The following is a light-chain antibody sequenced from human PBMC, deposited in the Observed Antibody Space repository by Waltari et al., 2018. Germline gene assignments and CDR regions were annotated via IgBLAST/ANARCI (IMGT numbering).Light chain of an antibody. J-gene: IGKJ3*01. CDR3: QQGT. CDR1: QSVSGSY. CDR2: GAS. Sequence: EIVLTQSPGTLALSPGETATLSCRASQSVSGSYLAWNQQKPGQAPRLLIYGASSRATGIPDRFSGSGSGTDFTLTISRLEPEDFGVYYCQQGTFGPGTKVDI. V-gene: IGKV3-20*01.